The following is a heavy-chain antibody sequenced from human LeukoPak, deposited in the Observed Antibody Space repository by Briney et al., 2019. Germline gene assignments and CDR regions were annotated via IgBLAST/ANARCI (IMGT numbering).Heavy chain of an antibody. CDR3: AKEEGSSSWHPEYFQH. J-gene: IGHJ1*01. Sequence: PGGSLRLSCAASGFTFNSYAMSWVRQAPGKGLEWVSSISSSGENTYYADSVKGRFTISRDNFKNTMYVQMSSLRGEDTAVYYCAKEEGSSSWHPEYFQHWGQGTLVTVSS. CDR2: ISSSGENT. D-gene: IGHD6-13*01. CDR1: GFTFNSYA. V-gene: IGHV3-23*01.